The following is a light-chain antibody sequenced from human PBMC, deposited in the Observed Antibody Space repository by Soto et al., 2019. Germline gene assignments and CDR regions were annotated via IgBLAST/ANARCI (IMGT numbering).Light chain of an antibody. V-gene: IGKV1-39*01. CDR1: QSISSY. CDR3: QQSYRTPPT. J-gene: IGKJ2*01. CDR2: ASS. Sequence: DIQMTQSPSSLSASVGDRVTIPCRASQSISSYLNWYQQKPGKAPKLLIYASSKLQSGVPSRFSGSGSGTDFTLTSSSLQPEDFATYYGQQSYRTPPTVGQGTKLEIK.